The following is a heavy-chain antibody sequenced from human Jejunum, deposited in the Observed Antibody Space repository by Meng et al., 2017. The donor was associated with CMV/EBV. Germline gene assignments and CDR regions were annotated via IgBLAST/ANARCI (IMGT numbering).Heavy chain of an antibody. J-gene: IGHJ4*02. CDR3: AKGYGNSFEY. CDR2: IITSGST. CDR1: GGSFTTYY. D-gene: IGHD3-16*01. Sequence: QVEPQESGPGVVKPSETLSLACTVSGGSFTTYYWSWIRQRAGKGLEWIGRIITSGSTNYNPSLRSRVIMSVDTSKNQFFLKLRSVTAADTAVYFCAKGYGNSFEYWGQGSLVTVSS. V-gene: IGHV4-4*07.